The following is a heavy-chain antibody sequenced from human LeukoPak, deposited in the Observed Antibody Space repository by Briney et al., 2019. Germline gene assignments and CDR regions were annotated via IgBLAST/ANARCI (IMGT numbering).Heavy chain of an antibody. Sequence: GGSLRLSCAASGFTFSSDWMHWVRQAQGKGLVWVSRINSDGSSTSYADSVKGRFTISRDNAKNTLYLEMNSLRAEDTAVYYCSRGDDYGVYVRDWGQGTLVTVSS. CDR1: GFTFSSDW. CDR2: INSDGSST. CDR3: SRGDDYGVYVRD. V-gene: IGHV3-74*01. J-gene: IGHJ4*02. D-gene: IGHD4-17*01.